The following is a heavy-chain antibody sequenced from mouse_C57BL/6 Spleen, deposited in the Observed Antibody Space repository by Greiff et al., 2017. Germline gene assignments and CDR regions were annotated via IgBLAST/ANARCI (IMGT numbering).Heavy chain of an antibody. CDR3: ARGDYGNYEGFAY. CDR2: IYPGDGDT. D-gene: IGHD2-1*01. J-gene: IGHJ3*01. CDR1: GYAFSSSW. V-gene: IGHV1-82*01. Sequence: QVQLQQSGPELVKPGASVKISCKASGYAFSSSWMNWVKQRPGKGLEWIGRIYPGDGDTNYNGKFKGKATLTADKSSSTAYMQLSSLTSEDSAVYFCARGDYGNYEGFAYWGQGTLVTVSA.